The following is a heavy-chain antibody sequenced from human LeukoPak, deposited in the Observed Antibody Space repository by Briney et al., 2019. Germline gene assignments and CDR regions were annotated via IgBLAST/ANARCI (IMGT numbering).Heavy chain of an antibody. D-gene: IGHD1-26*01. CDR1: GGSFSGYY. J-gene: IGHJ4*02. CDR2: INHSGST. CDR3: ATRGLGSALGLGH. Sequence: PSETLSLTCAVYGGSFSGYYWSWNRQPPGKGLEWIGEINHSGSTNYNPSLKSRVTISVDTSKNQFSLKLSSVTAADTAVYYCATRGLGSALGLGHWGQGTLVTVSS. V-gene: IGHV4-34*01.